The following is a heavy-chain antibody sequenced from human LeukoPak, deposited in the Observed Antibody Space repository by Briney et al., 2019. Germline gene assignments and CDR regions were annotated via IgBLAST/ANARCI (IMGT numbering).Heavy chain of an antibody. CDR1: GFTFDDYA. J-gene: IGHJ4*02. D-gene: IGHD6-13*01. V-gene: IGHV3-9*01. CDR2: ISWNSGSI. CDR3: AKGFGYSSSWYVSYFDY. Sequence: GGPLRLSCAASGFTFDDYAMHWVRQAPGKGLEWVSGISWNSGSIGYADSVKGRFTISRDNAKNSLYLQMNSLRAEDTALYYCAKGFGYSSSWYVSYFDYWGQGTLVTVSS.